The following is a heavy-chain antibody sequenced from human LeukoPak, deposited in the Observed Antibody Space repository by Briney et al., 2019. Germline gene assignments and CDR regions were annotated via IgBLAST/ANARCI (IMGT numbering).Heavy chain of an antibody. D-gene: IGHD6-19*01. J-gene: IGHJ5*02. CDR3: ASGIAVAGTGVWFDP. CDR2: IYYSGST. V-gene: IGHV4-38-2*01. Sequence: PGGSLGLSCAASGFTFSDYYMSWIRQPPGKGLEWIGSIYYSGSTYYNPSLKSRVTISVDTSKNQFSLKLSSVTAADTAVYYCASGIAVAGTGVWFDPWGQGTLVTVSS. CDR1: GFTFSDYY.